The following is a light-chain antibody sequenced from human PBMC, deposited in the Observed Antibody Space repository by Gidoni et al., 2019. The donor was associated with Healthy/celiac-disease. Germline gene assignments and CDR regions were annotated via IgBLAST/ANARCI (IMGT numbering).Light chain of an antibody. CDR1: SSDVGGYNY. V-gene: IGLV2-8*01. J-gene: IGLJ2*01. CDR3: SSYAGSNGVL. CDR2: EVS. Sequence: QSALTQHPAASGSPGQSVTLSCTGTSSDVGGYNYVSWDQQHPGTAPKLMIYEVSKRPSGFPERFSGSKSGNTAALTVSGLHAEDEADCYCSSYAGSNGVLFGGRTKLTVL.